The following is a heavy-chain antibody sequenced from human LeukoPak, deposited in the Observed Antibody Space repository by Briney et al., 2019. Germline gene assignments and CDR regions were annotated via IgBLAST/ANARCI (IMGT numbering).Heavy chain of an antibody. CDR3: ARVGEYYYDSSGYLLQH. Sequence: ASVKVSCKASGGTFSSYAISWVRQAPGQGLEWMGGIIPIFGTANYALKFQGRVTITTDESTSTAYMELSSLRSEDTAVYYCARVGEYYYDSSGYLLQHWGQGTLVTVSS. V-gene: IGHV1-69*05. CDR2: IIPIFGTA. D-gene: IGHD3-22*01. CDR1: GGTFSSYA. J-gene: IGHJ1*01.